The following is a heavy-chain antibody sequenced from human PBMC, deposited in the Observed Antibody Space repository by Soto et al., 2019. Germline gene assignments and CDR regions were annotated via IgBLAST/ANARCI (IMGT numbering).Heavy chain of an antibody. CDR1: GGSVSSGSYY. Sequence: SETLSLTCTVSGGSVSSGSYYWSWIRQPPGKGLEWIGYIYYSGSTNYNPSLKSRVTISVDTSKNQFSLKLSSVTAADTAVYYCARAVVAATRWFDPWGQGTLVTVSS. V-gene: IGHV4-61*01. CDR2: IYYSGST. D-gene: IGHD2-15*01. CDR3: ARAVVAATRWFDP. J-gene: IGHJ5*02.